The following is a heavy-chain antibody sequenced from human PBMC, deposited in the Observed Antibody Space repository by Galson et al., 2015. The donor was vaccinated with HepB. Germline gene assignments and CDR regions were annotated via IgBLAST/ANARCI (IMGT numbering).Heavy chain of an antibody. D-gene: IGHD5-12*01. J-gene: IGHJ4*02. CDR2: ISYDGSNK. Sequence: SLRLSCAASGFTFSSYAMHWVRQAPGKGLEWVAVISYDGSNKYYADSVKGRFTISRDNSKNTLYLQMNSLRAEDTAVYYCASPPELATNDAFDYWGQGTLVTVSS. CDR1: GFTFSSYA. V-gene: IGHV3-30*04. CDR3: ASPPELATNDAFDY.